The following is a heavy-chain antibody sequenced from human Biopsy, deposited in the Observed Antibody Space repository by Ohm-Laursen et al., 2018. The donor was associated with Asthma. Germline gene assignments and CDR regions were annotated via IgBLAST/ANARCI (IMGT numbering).Heavy chain of an antibody. CDR3: AKDAWELQKPYAYYFDY. CDR1: GFTFSSYG. V-gene: IGHV3-30*18. Sequence: SLRLSCAASGFTFSSYGMHWVRQAPGKGLEWVAVISYDGSNKYYADSVKGRFTISRDNSKNTLYLQMSSLRVEDTAVYYCAKDAWELQKPYAYYFDYWGQGTLVTVSS. CDR2: ISYDGSNK. D-gene: IGHD1-26*01. J-gene: IGHJ4*02.